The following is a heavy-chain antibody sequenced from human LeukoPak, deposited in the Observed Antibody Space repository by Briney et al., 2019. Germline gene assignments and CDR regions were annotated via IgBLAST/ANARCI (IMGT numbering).Heavy chain of an antibody. CDR2: INWNGGST. CDR1: GFTFDDYG. CDR3: AREGVVAATHYYYYYYMDV. J-gene: IGHJ6*03. V-gene: IGHV3-20*04. D-gene: IGHD2-15*01. Sequence: GGSLRLSCAASGFTFDDYGMSWVRQAPGKGLEWVSGINWNGGSTGYADSVKGRFTISRDNAKNSLYLQMNSLRAEDTALYYCAREGVVAATHYYYYYYMDVWGKGTTVTVSS.